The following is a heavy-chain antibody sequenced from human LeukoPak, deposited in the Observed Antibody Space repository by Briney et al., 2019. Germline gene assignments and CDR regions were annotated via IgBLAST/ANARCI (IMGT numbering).Heavy chain of an antibody. V-gene: IGHV4-34*01. D-gene: IGHD1-26*01. Sequence: SETLSLTCAVYGGSLSGYYWSWIRQPPGKGLEWIGEINHRGSTNYNPSLKSRVTISVDTSKNQFSLKLSSVTAADTAVYYCARDSGTYDFNYWGQGTLVTVSS. CDR3: ARDSGTYDFNY. J-gene: IGHJ4*02. CDR1: GGSLSGYY. CDR2: INHRGST.